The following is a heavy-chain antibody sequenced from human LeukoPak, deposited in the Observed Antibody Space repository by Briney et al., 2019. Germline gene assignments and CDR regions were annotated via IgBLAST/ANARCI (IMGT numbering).Heavy chain of an antibody. CDR2: IKEDGSEK. CDR3: ARGGGRHVEY. V-gene: IGHV3-7*04. J-gene: IGHJ4*02. CDR1: GFTFSSYW. Sequence: GGSLRLSCAASGFTFSSYWMSWVRQAPGKGLEWVSSIKEDGSEKNYVDSVKDRFTISRDNAKNSLYLQMNSLRAEDTAVYYCARGGGRHVEYWGQGNLVTVSS. D-gene: IGHD2/OR15-2a*01.